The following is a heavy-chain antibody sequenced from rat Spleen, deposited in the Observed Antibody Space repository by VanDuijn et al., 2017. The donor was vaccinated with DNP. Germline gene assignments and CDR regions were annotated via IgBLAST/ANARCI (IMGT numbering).Heavy chain of an antibody. J-gene: IGHJ4*01. CDR3: ARSPYSSYMGAMDA. V-gene: IGHV5-31*01. CDR2: ITSSGGST. CDR1: GFTFNNYW. D-gene: IGHD1-2*01. Sequence: EVQLVESRGDLVQPGRSLKLSCVASGFTFNNYWMTWIRQAPGKGLEWVASITSSGGSTYYPDSVKGRFTISRDNAKNTLYLQMNSLRSEDTATYYCARSPYSSYMGAMDAWGQGTSVTVSS.